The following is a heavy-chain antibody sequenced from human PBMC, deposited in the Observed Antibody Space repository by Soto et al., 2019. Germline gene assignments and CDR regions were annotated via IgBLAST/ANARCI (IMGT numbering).Heavy chain of an antibody. J-gene: IGHJ3*02. CDR3: ARDPRLSPGTPTAFDI. CDR2: ISSSSSYI. CDR1: GFTFNNYS. V-gene: IGHV3-21*01. D-gene: IGHD1-7*01. Sequence: GGSLRLSCAASGFTFNNYSMNWVRQAPGKGLEWVSSISSSSSYIFFADAVEGRFTISRDNAKNSLYLHMNSLGGEDTALYYCARDPRLSPGTPTAFDIWGQGTMVTVSS.